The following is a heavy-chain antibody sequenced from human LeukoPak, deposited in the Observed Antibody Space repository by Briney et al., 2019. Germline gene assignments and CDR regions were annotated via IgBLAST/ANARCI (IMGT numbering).Heavy chain of an antibody. CDR1: GFTFSSYS. D-gene: IGHD2-2*01. CDR2: ISSSSSYI. V-gene: IGHV3-21*01. Sequence: GGSLRLSCAASGFTFSSYSMDWVRQAPGKGLEWVSSISSSSSYIYYADSAKGRFTISRDNAKNSLYLQMNSLRAEDTAVYYCAISTSCYLYWGQGTLVTVSS. CDR3: AISTSCYLY. J-gene: IGHJ4*02.